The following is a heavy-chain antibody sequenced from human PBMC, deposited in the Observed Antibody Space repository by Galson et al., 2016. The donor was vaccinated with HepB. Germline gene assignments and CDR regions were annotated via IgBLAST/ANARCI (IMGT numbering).Heavy chain of an antibody. CDR1: GVSLSTRGVA. D-gene: IGHD1-26*01. V-gene: IGHV2-5*02. CDR2: IYWDDDK. CDR3: APRHPRVGNDLDV. Sequence: PALVKPTQTLTLTCTLSGVSLSTRGVAVVWLRQTPGKALEWLGLIYWDDDKRHSPSLRCRITITKDTSKNQVVLTMTNVDPVDTATYFCAPRHPRVGNDLDVWGQGTTVTVSS. J-gene: IGHJ6*02.